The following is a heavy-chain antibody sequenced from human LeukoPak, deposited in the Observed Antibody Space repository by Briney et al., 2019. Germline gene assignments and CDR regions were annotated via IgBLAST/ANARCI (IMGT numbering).Heavy chain of an antibody. CDR1: GFTFSSYA. D-gene: IGHD5-18*01. CDR3: SSPRYTAKASDY. V-gene: IGHV3-30-3*01. CDR2: ISYDGSNK. J-gene: IGHJ4*02. Sequence: GGSLRLSCAASGFTFSSYAMHWVRQAPGKGLEWVAVISYDGSNKYYADSVKGRFTISRDNSKNTLYLQMNSLRAEDTAVYYCSSPRYTAKASDYWGQGTLVTVSS.